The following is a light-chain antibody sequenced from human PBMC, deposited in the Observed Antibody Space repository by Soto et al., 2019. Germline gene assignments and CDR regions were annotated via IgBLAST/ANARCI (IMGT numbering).Light chain of an antibody. V-gene: IGKV1-5*03. J-gene: IGKJ5*01. CDR3: QQYGDYTT. CDR2: KAS. Sequence: DIQMTQSPSTLSASLGDRITITCRASQSVSTWLAWYQQKPGTAPKLLIYKASTLQTGGPSRFSGRGSGTEFTLTISSVLPVVFATSFCQQYGDYTTFHQGTGLDIK. CDR1: QSVSTW.